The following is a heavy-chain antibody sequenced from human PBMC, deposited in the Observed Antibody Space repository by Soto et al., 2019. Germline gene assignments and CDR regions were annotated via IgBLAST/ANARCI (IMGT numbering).Heavy chain of an antibody. J-gene: IGHJ5*01. V-gene: IGHV4-31*03. CDR3: VKSRFSSNWTPDS. CDR2: IYYNPSP. D-gene: IGHD6-13*01. Sequence: QVQLQESGPGLLKPSQTLSLTCTVSGASNSRGNFYWSWIRQRPGQGMQWIGLIYYNPSPLYNSSLKSRLRISLDTSKNQFALTLRSVSAADTAVYYGVKSRFSSNWTPDSWGQGTLVTVSS. CDR1: GASNSRGNFY.